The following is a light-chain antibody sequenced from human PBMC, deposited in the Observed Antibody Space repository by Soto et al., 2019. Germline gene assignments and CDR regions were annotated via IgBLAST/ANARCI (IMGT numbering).Light chain of an antibody. Sequence: DIQMTQSPSTLSVSVGDRVTITCRASQTISNWLAWYQQKPGKAPKFLIYTVSTLESGVPSRFSGAGSGTEFSLTISSLQPDDFATYYCQQYNSYPWTFGQGTKVEIK. J-gene: IGKJ1*01. V-gene: IGKV1-5*03. CDR1: QTISNW. CDR2: TVS. CDR3: QQYNSYPWT.